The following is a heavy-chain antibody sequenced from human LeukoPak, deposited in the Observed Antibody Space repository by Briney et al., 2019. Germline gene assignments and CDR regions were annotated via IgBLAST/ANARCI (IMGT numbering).Heavy chain of an antibody. CDR3: AKAPTISPAAGPKPDY. CDR2: ISGSGGST. D-gene: IGHD6-13*01. V-gene: IGHV3-23*01. J-gene: IGHJ4*02. CDR1: GFTFSSYA. Sequence: PGGSLRLSCAASGFTFSSYAMSWVRQAPGKGLEWVSAISGSGGSTYYADSVKGRFTISRDNSKNTLYLQTNSLRAEDTAVYYCAKAPTISPAAGPKPDYWGQGTLVTVSS.